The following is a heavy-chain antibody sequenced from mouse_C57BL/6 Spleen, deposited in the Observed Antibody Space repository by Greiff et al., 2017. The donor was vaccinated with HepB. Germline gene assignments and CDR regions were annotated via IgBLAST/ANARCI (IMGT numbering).Heavy chain of an antibody. V-gene: IGHV1-19*01. Sequence: VQLKESGPVLVKPGASVKMSCKASGYTFTDYYMNWVKQSHGKSLEWIGVINPYNGGTSYNQKFKGKATLTVDKSSSTAYMELNSLTSEDSAVYYCARREDYGDWYFDVWGTGTTVTVSS. CDR2: INPYNGGT. D-gene: IGHD1-1*01. CDR3: ARREDYGDWYFDV. J-gene: IGHJ1*03. CDR1: GYTFTDYY.